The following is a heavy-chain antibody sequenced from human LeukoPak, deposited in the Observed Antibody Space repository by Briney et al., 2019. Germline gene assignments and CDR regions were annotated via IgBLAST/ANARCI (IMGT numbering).Heavy chain of an antibody. CDR3: ARAIVVVVTAPPYWYFDL. J-gene: IGHJ2*01. Sequence: SETLSLTCTVSGGSISSYYWSWIRQSPGKGLEWVGHIYNFGSTNYNPSLKSRVTISVDTSKNQFSLKLSSVTAAGTAVYYCARAIVVVVTAPPYWYFDLWGRGTLVTVSS. V-gene: IGHV4-4*08. D-gene: IGHD2-21*02. CDR1: GGSISSYY. CDR2: IYNFGST.